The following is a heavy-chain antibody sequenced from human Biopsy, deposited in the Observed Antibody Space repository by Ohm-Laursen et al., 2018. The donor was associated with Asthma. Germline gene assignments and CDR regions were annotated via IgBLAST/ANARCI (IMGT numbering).Heavy chain of an antibody. Sequence: RSLRFSCAAFGFTFSRYAIHWVRQAPGKGLEWVALISSGGHNKYYKDSVKGRFTISRDNSKLRLDLEINSLRVEDPAVYYCARESGQDSGGTGAFDRWGQGIMVAVSS. J-gene: IGHJ3*02. D-gene: IGHD4-23*01. V-gene: IGHV3-30*03. CDR2: ISSGGHNK. CDR1: GFTFSRYA. CDR3: ARESGQDSGGTGAFDR.